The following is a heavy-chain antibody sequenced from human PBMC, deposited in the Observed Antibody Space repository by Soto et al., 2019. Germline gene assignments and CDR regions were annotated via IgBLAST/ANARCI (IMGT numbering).Heavy chain of an antibody. J-gene: IGHJ5*02. D-gene: IGHD3-3*02. Sequence: PSETLSLNCTVSGDSISSSSYYWGWIRQPPGKGLEWIGSIYYSGSTYYNPSLKSRVTISVDTSKNQFSLKLSSVTAADTAVYYCASPKIAFYNWFDPWGQGTLVTVSS. CDR3: ASPKIAFYNWFDP. CDR2: IYYSGST. V-gene: IGHV4-39*01. CDR1: GDSISSSSYY.